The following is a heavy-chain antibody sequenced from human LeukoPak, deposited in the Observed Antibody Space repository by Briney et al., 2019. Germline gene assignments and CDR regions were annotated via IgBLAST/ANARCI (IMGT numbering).Heavy chain of an antibody. V-gene: IGHV1-2*02. CDR1: GYTFTGYY. Sequence: ASVKVSCKASGYTFTGYYMHWVRQAPGQGLEWMGWINPNSGGTNYAQKFQGRVTMTRDTSISTAYMELSRLRSDDTAVYYCASRYCSSTSCSYYYYYMDVWGKGTTVTVYS. CDR3: ASRYCSSTSCSYYYYYMDV. D-gene: IGHD2-2*01. J-gene: IGHJ6*03. CDR2: INPNSGGT.